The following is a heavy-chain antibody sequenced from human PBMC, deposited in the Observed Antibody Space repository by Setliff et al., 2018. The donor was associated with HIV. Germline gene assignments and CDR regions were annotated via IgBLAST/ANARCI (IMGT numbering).Heavy chain of an antibody. V-gene: IGHV4-31*03. D-gene: IGHD6-13*01. J-gene: IGHJ4*02. Sequence: SETLSLTCTVSGDSINSGNYYWSWIRQHPGKGLEWIGYIYYSGSTYYSPSLKSRVTISEDTSKNQFSLKMRSVTAADTAVYYCARDTRIAATGTYYFDYWGQGTLVTVSS. CDR2: IYYSGST. CDR1: GDSINSGNYY. CDR3: ARDTRIAATGTYYFDY.